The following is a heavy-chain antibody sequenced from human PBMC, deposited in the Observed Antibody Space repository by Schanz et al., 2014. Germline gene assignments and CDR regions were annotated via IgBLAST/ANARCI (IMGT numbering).Heavy chain of an antibody. Sequence: VQLLESGGGLVRPGGSLRLSCAASGFTFSNYAMSWVRQAPGKGLEWVSDISSGSSYANYADSVKGRFTISRDNAKNSLYLQMNSLRAEDTAVFYCAKGMGYCSGGTCYDYYYYGLDVWGQGTTVTVSS. D-gene: IGHD2-15*01. CDR3: AKGMGYCSGGTCYDYYYYGLDV. V-gene: IGHV3-11*03. CDR1: GFTFSNYA. CDR2: ISSGSSYA. J-gene: IGHJ6*02.